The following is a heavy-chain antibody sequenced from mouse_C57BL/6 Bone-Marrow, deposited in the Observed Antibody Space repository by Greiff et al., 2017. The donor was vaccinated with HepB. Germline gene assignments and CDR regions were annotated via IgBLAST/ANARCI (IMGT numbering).Heavy chain of an antibody. D-gene: IGHD1-1*01. V-gene: IGHV5-4*01. Sequence: DVQLQESGGGLVKPGGSLKLSCAASGFTFSSYAMSWVRQTPEKRLEWVATISDGGSYTYYPDNVKGRCTISRDNAKNNLYLQMSNLKSEDTAMYYCARDHYYGSSYGFAYWGQGTLVTVSA. CDR2: ISDGGSYT. CDR1: GFTFSSYA. J-gene: IGHJ3*01. CDR3: ARDHYYGSSYGFAY.